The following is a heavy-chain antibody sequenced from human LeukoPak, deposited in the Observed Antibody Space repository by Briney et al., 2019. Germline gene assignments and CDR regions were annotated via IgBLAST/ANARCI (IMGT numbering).Heavy chain of an antibody. D-gene: IGHD3-22*01. CDR1: GSTFDDYA. J-gene: IGHJ3*02. Sequence: GRSLRLSCAASGSTFDDYAMHWVRQAPGKGLEWVSGISWNSGSIGYADSVKGRFTISRDNAKNSLYLQMNSLRAEDTALYYCAKGYYYDSSGYLDAFDIWGQGTMVTVSS. CDR3: AKGYYYDSSGYLDAFDI. V-gene: IGHV3-9*01. CDR2: ISWNSGSI.